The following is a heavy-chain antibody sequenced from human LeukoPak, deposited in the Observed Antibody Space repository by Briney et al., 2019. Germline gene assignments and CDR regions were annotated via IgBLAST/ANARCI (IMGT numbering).Heavy chain of an antibody. Sequence: GGSLRLSCVASGLIIGSYWMSWVRQAPGKGLEWVANIRQDGSGKYYVDSVKGRLTISRDNAKNSLYLQMNNLTAADTAIYYCARAGYYGDDAFDLWGQGTRVTVSS. J-gene: IGHJ3*01. CDR1: GLIIGSYW. CDR3: ARAGYYGDDAFDL. V-gene: IGHV3-7*01. D-gene: IGHD2/OR15-2a*01. CDR2: IRQDGSGK.